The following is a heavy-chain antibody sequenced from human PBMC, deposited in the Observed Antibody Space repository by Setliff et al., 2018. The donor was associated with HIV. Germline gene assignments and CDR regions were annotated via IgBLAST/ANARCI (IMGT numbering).Heavy chain of an antibody. V-gene: IGHV1-8*01. CDR2: MNPKSGNT. CDR1: GYNFTSHD. J-gene: IGHJ3*02. CDR3: ARGYCSSSCYSPVDAFDI. Sequence: GASVKVSCKASGYNFTSHDINWVRQAPGQGLEWMGWMNPKSGNTGYARKFQGRVTMTRKTSISTAYMELRSLRSDDTAVYYCARGYCSSSCYSPVDAFDIWGQGTMVTVSS. D-gene: IGHD2-2*01.